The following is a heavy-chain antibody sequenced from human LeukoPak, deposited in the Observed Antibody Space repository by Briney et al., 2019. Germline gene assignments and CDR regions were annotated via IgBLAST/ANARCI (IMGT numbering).Heavy chain of an antibody. CDR2: ISYDGSNK. D-gene: IGHD1-14*01. J-gene: IGHJ4*02. Sequence: GRSLRLSCAASGFTFSSYAMHWVRQAPGKGLEWVAVISYDGSNKYYADSVKGRFTISRDNSKNTLYLQMNSLRAEDTAVYHCARDLDGTMHDGDYWGQGTLVTVSS. CDR3: ARDLDGTMHDGDY. V-gene: IGHV3-30-3*01. CDR1: GFTFSSYA.